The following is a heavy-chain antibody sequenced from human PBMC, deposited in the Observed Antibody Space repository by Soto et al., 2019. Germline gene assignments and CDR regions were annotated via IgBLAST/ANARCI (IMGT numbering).Heavy chain of an antibody. CDR1: GYTFTGDY. D-gene: IGHD1-26*01. J-gene: IGHJ4*02. CDR2: INPKSGYT. Sequence: QVQLVQSGAEVKKPGASITVSCKASGYTFTGDYLHWVRQAPGQGLEWMAWINPKSGYTKSAQKFQARVTLTRDTSISTAYMELRSLRSEDTAVYFCARYTGSNSLFDSWGQGTLVTVFS. V-gene: IGHV1-2*02. CDR3: ARYTGSNSLFDS.